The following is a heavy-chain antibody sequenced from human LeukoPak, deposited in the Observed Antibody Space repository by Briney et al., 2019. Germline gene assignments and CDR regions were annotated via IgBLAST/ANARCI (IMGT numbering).Heavy chain of an antibody. CDR2: IIPTFGTA. CDR1: GGTFSSYA. CDR3: ARDPTYCSSTSCHVIYYYYDMDV. D-gene: IGHD2-2*01. Sequence: SVKVSCKASGGTFSSYAISWVRQAPGQGLEWMGGIIPTFGTANYAQKFQGRVTITADESTSTAYMELSSLRSEDTAVYYCARDPTYCSSTSCHVIYYYYDMDVWGQGTTVTVSS. J-gene: IGHJ6*02. V-gene: IGHV1-69*13.